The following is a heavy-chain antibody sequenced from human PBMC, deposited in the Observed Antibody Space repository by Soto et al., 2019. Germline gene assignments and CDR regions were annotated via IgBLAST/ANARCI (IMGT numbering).Heavy chain of an antibody. CDR3: ARDRWTVVTPVHSYHYGMDV. D-gene: IGHD2-21*02. CDR2: INPSGGST. CDR1: GYTFTSYY. V-gene: IGHV1-46*01. J-gene: IGHJ6*02. Sequence: GASVKVSCKASGYTFTSYYMHWVRQAPGQGLEWMGIINPSGGSTSYAQKFQGRVTMTRDTSTSTVYMELSSLRSEDTAVYYCARDRWTVVTPVHSYHYGMDVWGQGTTVTVSS.